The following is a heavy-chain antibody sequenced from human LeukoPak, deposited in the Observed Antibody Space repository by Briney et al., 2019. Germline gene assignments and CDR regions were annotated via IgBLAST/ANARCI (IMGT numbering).Heavy chain of an antibody. V-gene: IGHV3-30*02. CDR2: IRYDGGNK. CDR3: AGEPGYCSGGTCYGRDYFDY. D-gene: IGHD2-15*01. CDR1: GFTFSSYG. Sequence: GGSLRLSCAASGFTFSSYGMHWVRQAPGKGLEWVAFIRYDGGNKYYADSVKGRFTISRDNSKNTLYLQMNSLRAEDTAVYYCAGEPGYCSGGTCYGRDYFDYWGQGTLLTVSS. J-gene: IGHJ4*02.